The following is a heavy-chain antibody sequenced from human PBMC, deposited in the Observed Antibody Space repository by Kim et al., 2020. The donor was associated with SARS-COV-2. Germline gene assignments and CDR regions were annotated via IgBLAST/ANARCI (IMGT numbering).Heavy chain of an antibody. CDR1: RFTLSNYD. D-gene: IGHD3-3*01. J-gene: IGHJ6*02. V-gene: IGHV3-48*03. CDR2: ISSSGTTI. CDR3: VRDPVSINWSGTSQTYYHYGMDV. Sequence: GGSLRLSCAASRFTLSNYDMNWVRQAPGKGLEWVSYISSSGTTIYYVDSVKGRFTISRDNAKNSLYLQMNSLRAEDTAVYYCVRDPVSINWSGTSQTYYHYGMDVWGQGTSVTVSS.